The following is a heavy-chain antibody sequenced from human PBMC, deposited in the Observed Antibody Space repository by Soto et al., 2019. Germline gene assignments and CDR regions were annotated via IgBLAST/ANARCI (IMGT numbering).Heavy chain of an antibody. CDR3: TGQSVAGAIDY. CDR2: TYYRSKWYN. CDR1: GDXVSSNSVA. D-gene: IGHD6-19*01. Sequence: QXLSLTCAISGDXVSSNSVAWNWIRQSPSRGLEWLGRTYYRSKWYNGYAVSVRSRITINPEKSKNQFSLKLSSVTPEATAMYYCTGQSVAGAIDYWGQGTPGTVSS. J-gene: IGHJ4*02. V-gene: IGHV6-1*01.